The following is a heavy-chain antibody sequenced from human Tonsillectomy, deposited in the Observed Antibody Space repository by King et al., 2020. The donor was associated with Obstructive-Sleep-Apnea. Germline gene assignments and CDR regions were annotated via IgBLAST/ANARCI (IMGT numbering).Heavy chain of an antibody. J-gene: IGHJ4*02. CDR3: ARDPYSNSWTSPDY. D-gene: IGHD6-13*01. CDR2: IFYDGNNE. CDR1: GFTFSSYA. Sequence: VQLVESGGGVVQPGRSLRLSCAASGFTFSSYAMHWVRQAPGKGLEWAAVIFYDGNNEYSTDSLKGRFTIPRDNSRNTLYLQMNRLRGEDTAVYYCARDPYSNSWTSPDYWGQGTLVTVSS. V-gene: IGHV3-30*04.